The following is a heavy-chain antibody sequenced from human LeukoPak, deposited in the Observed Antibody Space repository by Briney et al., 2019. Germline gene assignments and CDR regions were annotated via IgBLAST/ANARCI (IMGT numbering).Heavy chain of an antibody. D-gene: IGHD3-22*01. CDR1: GFTFSSYS. J-gene: IGHJ3*02. CDR3: ARGAFYYDSSGYSYAFDI. CDR2: ISSSSSTI. Sequence: GGSLRLSCAASGFTFSSYSMNWVRQAPGKGLEWVSYISSSSSTIYYADSVKGRFTISRDNAKNSLYLQMNSLRAEDTAVYYCARGAFYYDSSGYSYAFDIWGQGTMVTVSS. V-gene: IGHV3-48*04.